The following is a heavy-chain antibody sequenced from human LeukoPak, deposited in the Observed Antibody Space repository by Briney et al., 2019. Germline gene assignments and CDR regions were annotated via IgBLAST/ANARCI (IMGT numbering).Heavy chain of an antibody. Sequence: GGSLRLSCAASGFTFSSYAMSWVRQAPGKGLEWVSAITGSGGSTYYADSVKGRFTISRDNSKKTLYVQMNSLRAEDTAVYYCATERNWVFDYWGQGTLVTVSS. V-gene: IGHV3-23*01. CDR1: GFTFSSYA. CDR3: ATERNWVFDY. D-gene: IGHD7-27*01. CDR2: ITGSGGST. J-gene: IGHJ4*02.